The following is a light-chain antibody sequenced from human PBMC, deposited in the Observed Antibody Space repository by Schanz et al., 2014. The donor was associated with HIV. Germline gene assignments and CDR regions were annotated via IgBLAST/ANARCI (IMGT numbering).Light chain of an antibody. CDR1: SSNIGAGYA. CDR3: QSYDNSLSGVI. Sequence: QSVLTQPPSVSGAPGQRVTISCTGSSSNIGAGYAVYWYQQLPGTAPKLLIYDNNNRPSGVPDRFSGSKSGISASLDITGLQAEDEADYYCQSYDNSLSGVIFGGGTKVTVL. J-gene: IGLJ2*01. V-gene: IGLV1-40*01. CDR2: DNN.